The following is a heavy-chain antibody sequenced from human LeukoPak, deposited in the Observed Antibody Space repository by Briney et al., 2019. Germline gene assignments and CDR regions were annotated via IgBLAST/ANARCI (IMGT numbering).Heavy chain of an antibody. V-gene: IGHV2-70*11. CDR3: ARERIYYGMHV. J-gene: IGHJ6*02. CDR1: GFSLSTSGMC. CDR2: IDWDDDK. D-gene: IGHD2-15*01. Sequence: ESGPTLVNPTQTLTLTCTFSGFSLSTSGMCVSWIRQPPGKALEWLARIDWDDDKYYSTSLETRLTISKDTSKNQVVLTMTNMDPVDTATYYCARERIYYGMHVWGQGTTVTVSS.